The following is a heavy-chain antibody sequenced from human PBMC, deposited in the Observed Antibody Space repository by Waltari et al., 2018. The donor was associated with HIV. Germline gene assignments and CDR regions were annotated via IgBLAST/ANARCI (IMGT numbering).Heavy chain of an antibody. CDR3: ARALTNFGGF. V-gene: IGHV3-21*01. D-gene: IGHD4-17*01. Sequence: EVQLVESGGGLVKPGGSLRLSCAGSGFTFSSFSMIWVRQAPGKGLEWVASISSGSSFIDYADSVKGRFTISRDNAKNSLYLQMKSLRVEDTALYYCARALTNFGGFWGQGTLVTVSS. CDR2: ISSGSSFI. J-gene: IGHJ4*02. CDR1: GFTFSSFS.